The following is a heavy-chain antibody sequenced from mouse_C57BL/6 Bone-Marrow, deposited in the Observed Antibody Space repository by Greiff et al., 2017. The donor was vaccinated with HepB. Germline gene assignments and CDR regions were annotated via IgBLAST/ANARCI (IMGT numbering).Heavy chain of an antibody. CDR3: ARWSSVWLLFYYAMDY. D-gene: IGHD2-2*01. CDR2: IYPGSGST. Sequence: QVQLKQPGAELVKPGASVKMSCKASGYTFTSYWITWVKQRPGQGLEWIGDIYPGSGSTNYNEKFKSKATLTVDTSSSTAYMQLSSLTSEDSAVYYCARWSSVWLLFYYAMDYWGQGTSVTVSS. J-gene: IGHJ4*01. CDR1: GYTFTSYW. V-gene: IGHV1-55*01.